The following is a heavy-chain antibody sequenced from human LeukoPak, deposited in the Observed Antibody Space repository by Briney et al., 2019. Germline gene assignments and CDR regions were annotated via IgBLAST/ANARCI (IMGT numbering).Heavy chain of an antibody. CDR3: ARDGVWRDCSSTSCYTVALGIDI. V-gene: IGHV4-31*03. Sequence: PSETLSLTCTVSGGSISSGGYYWSWLRQHPGTRLEWIGYIYYSGSTYYNPSLKSRVTISVDTSKNQFSLKLSSVTAADTAVYYCARDGVWRDCSSTSCYTVALGIDIWGQGTMVTVSS. CDR2: IYYSGST. J-gene: IGHJ3*02. CDR1: GGSISSGGYY. D-gene: IGHD2-2*02.